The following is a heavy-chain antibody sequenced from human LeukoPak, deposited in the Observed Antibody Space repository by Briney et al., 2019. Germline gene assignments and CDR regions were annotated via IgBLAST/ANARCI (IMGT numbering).Heavy chain of an antibody. CDR2: INPNSGGT. CDR1: GYTCTGYY. V-gene: IGHV1-2*02. Sequence: ASVKVSCKASGYTCTGYYMHWVRQAPGQGLEWMGWINPNSGGTNYAQKFQGRVTMTRDTSISTAYMELSRLRSDDTAVYYCARALVLRFLEWLPSGDFDYWGQGTLVTVSS. J-gene: IGHJ4*02. D-gene: IGHD3-3*01. CDR3: ARALVLRFLEWLPSGDFDY.